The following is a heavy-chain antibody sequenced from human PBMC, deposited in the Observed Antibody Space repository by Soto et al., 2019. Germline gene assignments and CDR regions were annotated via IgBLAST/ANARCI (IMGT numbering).Heavy chain of an antibody. V-gene: IGHV4-31*03. D-gene: IGHD2-15*01. J-gene: IGHJ5*02. CDR3: ARAHDDCSGGSFCPSWFDP. CDR1: GGSISSGGYY. CDR2: IYYSGST. Sequence: SETLSLTCTDSGGSISSGGYYWSWIRQHPGKGLEWIEYIYYSGSTYYNPSLRSRVTISVDTSKNQFSLKLSSVTAADTAVYYCARAHDDCSGGSFCPSWFDPWGQGTLVTVSS.